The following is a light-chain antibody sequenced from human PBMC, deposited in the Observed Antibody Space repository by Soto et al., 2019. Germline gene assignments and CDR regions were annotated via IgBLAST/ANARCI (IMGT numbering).Light chain of an antibody. Sequence: DIQMTQSPSTLSASVGDRVTITCRASESITNRLAWYQQKPGKAPKLLVYSASTLQSGVPSRFSGSGSGPDFTLTISSLQPEDSATYFCQQLNSYPQTFGQGTRLEIK. CDR2: SAS. CDR3: QQLNSYPQT. J-gene: IGKJ5*01. CDR1: ESITNR. V-gene: IGKV1-5*01.